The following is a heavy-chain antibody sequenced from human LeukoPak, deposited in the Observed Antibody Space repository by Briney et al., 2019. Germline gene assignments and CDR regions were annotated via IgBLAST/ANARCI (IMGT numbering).Heavy chain of an antibody. CDR2: IYYSGST. CDR1: GGSISSYY. J-gene: IGHJ6*03. D-gene: IGHD2-15*01. V-gene: IGHV4-59*01. CDR3: ARGPYCSGGSCYFSIYYYYYMDV. Sequence: PSETLSLTCTVSGGSISSYYWSWIRQPPGKGLEWIGYIYYSGSTNYNPSLKGRVTISVDTSKNQFSLKLSSVTAADTAVYYCARGPYCSGGSCYFSIYYYYYMDVWGKGTTVTVSS.